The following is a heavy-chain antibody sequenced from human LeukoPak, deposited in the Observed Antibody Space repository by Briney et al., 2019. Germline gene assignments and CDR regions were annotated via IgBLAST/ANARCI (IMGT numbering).Heavy chain of an antibody. D-gene: IGHD3-22*01. CDR2: INPSGVST. V-gene: IGHV1-46*01. CDR1: GYTFTSDY. CDR3: ASGYYYGAFDI. J-gene: IGHJ3*02. Sequence: ASVKVSCKASGYTFTSDYIDWVRQAPGQGLEWMGIINPSGVSTSNAQKFQGRVTLTRDTSTSTVYMEVSSLRSEDTAVYYCASGYYYGAFDIWGQGTMVTVSS.